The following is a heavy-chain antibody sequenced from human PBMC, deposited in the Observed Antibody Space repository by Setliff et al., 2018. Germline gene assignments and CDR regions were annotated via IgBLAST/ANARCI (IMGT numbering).Heavy chain of an antibody. Sequence: SETLSLTCTVSGASISSSSYYWSWIRQPPGKGLVWFGEINHSGSTNYNPSLKSRVTISVDTSNNQFSLKLSSVTAADTALYYCARGRIAAALYYFDYWGQGTLVTVSS. D-gene: IGHD6-13*01. J-gene: IGHJ4*02. CDR2: INHSGST. V-gene: IGHV4-39*07. CDR1: GASISSSSYY. CDR3: ARGRIAAALYYFDY.